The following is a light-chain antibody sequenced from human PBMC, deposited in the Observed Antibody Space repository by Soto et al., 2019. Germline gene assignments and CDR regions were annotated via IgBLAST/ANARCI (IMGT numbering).Light chain of an antibody. CDR2: RDS. CDR1: NIGSKN. Sequence: SYELTRPLSVSVALGQTARITCGGNNIGSKNVHWYQQKPGQAPVLVIYRDSNRPSGIPERFSGSNSGNTATLTISRAQAGDEADYYCQVWDSSTARVFGGGTKLT. J-gene: IGLJ3*02. CDR3: QVWDSSTARV. V-gene: IGLV3-9*01.